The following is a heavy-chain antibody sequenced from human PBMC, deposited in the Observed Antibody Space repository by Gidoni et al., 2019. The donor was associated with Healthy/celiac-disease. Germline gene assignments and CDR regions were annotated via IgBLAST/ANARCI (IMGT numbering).Heavy chain of an antibody. CDR1: GRSIRRSSYY. CDR2: IYYSGST. D-gene: IGHD3-10*01. V-gene: IGHV4-39*01. CDR3: ARQQNYYGSGSYYNPNWFDP. J-gene: IGHJ5*02. Sequence: QLQLQDSVPGLVKPSETLSLTCTVSGRSIRRSSYYWGWIRQPPGKGREWIGRIYYSGSTYYNPSLKSRVTISVDTSKNQFSLKLSSVTAADTAVYYCARQQNYYGSGSYYNPNWFDPWGQGTLVTVSS.